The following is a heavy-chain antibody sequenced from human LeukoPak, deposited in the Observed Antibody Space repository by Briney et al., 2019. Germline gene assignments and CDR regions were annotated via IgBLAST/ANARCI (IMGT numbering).Heavy chain of an antibody. V-gene: IGHV4-59*08. Sequence: SETLSLTCTVSGGSISSYYWSWIRQPPGKGLEWIGYIYYSGSTNYNPSLKSRVTISVDTSKNQFSLKLSSVTAADTAVYYCARITYYDFWSGYYTKLYYYGMDVWGQGTTVTVSS. D-gene: IGHD3-3*01. CDR2: IYYSGST. J-gene: IGHJ6*02. CDR3: ARITYYDFWSGYYTKLYYYGMDV. CDR1: GGSISSYY.